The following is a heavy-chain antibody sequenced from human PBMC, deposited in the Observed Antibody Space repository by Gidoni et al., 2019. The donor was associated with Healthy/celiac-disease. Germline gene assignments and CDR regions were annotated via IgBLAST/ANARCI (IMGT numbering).Heavy chain of an antibody. CDR3: AKDMYSSSWNPNFDY. D-gene: IGHD6-13*01. Sequence: EVQLVESGGGLVQPGRSLRLSRAASGFTFEDYALHWVRQAPGKGLGWVSGISWNSGSIGYADSVKGRFTISRDNAKNSLYLQMNSLRAEDTALYYCAKDMYSSSWNPNFDYWGQGTLVTVSS. V-gene: IGHV3-9*01. CDR1: GFTFEDYA. CDR2: ISWNSGSI. J-gene: IGHJ4*02.